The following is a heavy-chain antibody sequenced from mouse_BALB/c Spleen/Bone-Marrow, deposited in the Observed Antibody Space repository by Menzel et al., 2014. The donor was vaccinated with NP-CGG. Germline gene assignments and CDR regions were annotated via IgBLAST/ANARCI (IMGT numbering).Heavy chain of an antibody. CDR2: IWGDGST. J-gene: IGHJ3*01. Sequence: VKLMESGPGLVAPSQSLSITCTVSGFSLTGYGVNWVRQPPGKGLEWLGMIWGDGSTDYNSALKSRLSISKDNSKSQVFLKMHSLQSDDTARYYCARRGDYGAWFAYWGQETLVTVSA. V-gene: IGHV2-6-7*01. CDR1: GFSLTGYG. CDR3: ARRGDYGAWFAY. D-gene: IGHD1-1*01.